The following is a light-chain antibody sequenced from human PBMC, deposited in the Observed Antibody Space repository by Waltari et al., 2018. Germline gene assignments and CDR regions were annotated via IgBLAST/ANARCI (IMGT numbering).Light chain of an antibody. CDR1: SSDFGSHIL. J-gene: IGLJ2*01. Sequence: QSALTQPASVSGSPGQSITISCIGSSSDFGSHILVSWYQQHPGKAPQLPIHEASKRPSGVSDRFSGSKSGSSASLTISGLQPEDEADYCCCAYAGPNTYVVFGGGTKLTVL. CDR2: EAS. V-gene: IGLV2-23*01. CDR3: CAYAGPNTYVV.